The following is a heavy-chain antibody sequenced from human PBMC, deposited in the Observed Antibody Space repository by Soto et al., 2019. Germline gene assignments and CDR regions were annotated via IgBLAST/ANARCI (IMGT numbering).Heavy chain of an antibody. V-gene: IGHV1-18*01. J-gene: IGHJ6*02. CDR1: GYTFTRYG. CDR3: AKNGQPPYYYYGMDV. Sequence: VASVKVSCKASGYTFTRYGISWVRQAPGQGLEWMGWISGYIGDTKYAQKFQGRVTMTVDTSTTTAYMELRSLTSDDRAVYYCAKNGQPPYYYYGMDVWGQGTTVTVSS. CDR2: ISGYIGDT. D-gene: IGHD2-8*01.